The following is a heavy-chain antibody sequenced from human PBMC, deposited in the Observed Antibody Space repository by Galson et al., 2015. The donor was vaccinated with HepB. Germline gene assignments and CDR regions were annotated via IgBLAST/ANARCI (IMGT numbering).Heavy chain of an antibody. J-gene: IGHJ6*03. CDR3: VRDLFAVSPPPTNYMDV. D-gene: IGHD3-3*01. CDR1: GFFFSDYN. CDR2: ISSSGTV. V-gene: IGHV3-69-1*01. Sequence: SLRLSCAASGFFFSDYNMNWVRQAPGKGLEWVSSISSSGTVYYADSLKGRSTISRDNAKNSLDLQVNSLRAEDTAVYYCVRDLFAVSPPPTNYMDVWGTGTTDTVSS.